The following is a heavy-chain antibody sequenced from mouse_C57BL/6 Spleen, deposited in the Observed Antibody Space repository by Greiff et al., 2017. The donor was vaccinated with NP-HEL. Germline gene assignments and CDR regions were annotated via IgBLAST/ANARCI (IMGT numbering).Heavy chain of an antibody. V-gene: IGHV1-82*01. CDR1: GYAFSSSW. CDR2: IYPGDGDT. CDR3: ARRGPFMTTVVATDYAMDY. J-gene: IGHJ4*01. Sequence: VQLQQSGPELVKPGASVKISCKASGYAFSSSWMNWVKQRPGKGLEWIGRIYPGDGDTNYNGKFKGKATLTADKSSSTAYMQLSSLTSEDSAVYFCARRGPFMTTVVATDYAMDYWGQGTSVTVSS. D-gene: IGHD1-1*01.